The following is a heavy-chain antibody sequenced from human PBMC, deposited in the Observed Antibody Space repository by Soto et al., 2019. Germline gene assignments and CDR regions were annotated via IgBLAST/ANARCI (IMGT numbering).Heavy chain of an antibody. CDR3: AREVWRTVTTDAAGRYYYGSLAV. D-gene: IGHD4-17*01. V-gene: IGHV3-23*01. CDR1: GFTFSSFA. J-gene: IGHJ6*02. Sequence: EVQLLESGGGLEQPGGSLRLSCAVSGFTFSSFAMTWVRQAPGKGLEWVSGISGDGIRTYYTDSVRGRFTISRDNSKNTLYLQMNSMRGEDTAVYFCAREVWRTVTTDAAGRYYYGSLAVWGQGTTVTVSS. CDR2: ISGDGIRT.